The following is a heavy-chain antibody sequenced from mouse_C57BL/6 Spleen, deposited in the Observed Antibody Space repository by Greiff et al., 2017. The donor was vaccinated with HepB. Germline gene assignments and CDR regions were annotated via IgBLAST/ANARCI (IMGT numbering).Heavy chain of an antibody. D-gene: IGHD3-2*02. CDR3: AAQATGDYAMDY. CDR1: GYTFTSYW. CDR2: IDPSDSYT. J-gene: IGHJ4*01. Sequence: QVQLQQPGAELVMPGASVKLSCKASGYTFTSYWMHWVKQRPGQGLEWIGEIDPSDSYTNYNQKFKGKSTLTVDKSSSTAYMQLSSLTSEDSAVYYCAAQATGDYAMDYWGQGTSVTVSS. V-gene: IGHV1-69*01.